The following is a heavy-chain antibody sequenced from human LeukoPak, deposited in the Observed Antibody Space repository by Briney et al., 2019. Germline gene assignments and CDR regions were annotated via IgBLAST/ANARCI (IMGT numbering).Heavy chain of an antibody. D-gene: IGHD3-22*01. V-gene: IGHV3-66*01. CDR1: GFTVSSNY. J-gene: IGHJ4*02. CDR3: RYYDSSGYLNRYYFDY. CDR2: IYSGGST. Sequence: GGSLRLSCAAPGFTVSSNYMSWVRPAPGKGLEGISVIYSGGSTYDADSVRGRFIISKDNSKNTLYLQMNSLTAEDTAVYYCRYYDSSGYLNRYYFDYWGQGTLVTVSS.